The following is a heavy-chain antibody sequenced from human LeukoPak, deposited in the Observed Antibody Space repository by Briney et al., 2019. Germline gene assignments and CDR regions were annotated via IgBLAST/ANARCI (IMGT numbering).Heavy chain of an antibody. D-gene: IGHD6-19*01. J-gene: IGHJ4*02. CDR3: ARLGYSSGWYYFDY. Sequence: GGSLRLSCAASGFTFSSYGMHWVRQAPGKGLEWVAVIWYDGSNKYYADSVKGRFTISRDNSKNTLYLQMNSLRAEDTAVYYCARLGYSSGWYYFDYWGQGTLVTVSS. CDR2: IWYDGSNK. V-gene: IGHV3-33*01. CDR1: GFTFSSYG.